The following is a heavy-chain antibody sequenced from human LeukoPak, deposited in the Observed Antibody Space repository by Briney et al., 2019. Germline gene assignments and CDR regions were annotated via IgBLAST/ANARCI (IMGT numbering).Heavy chain of an antibody. V-gene: IGHV3-23*01. CDR3: AKPLNYYDSSGVDY. J-gene: IGHJ4*02. CDR2: ISGSGGST. CDR1: EFTFSSYA. D-gene: IGHD3-22*01. Sequence: GGSLRLSCAASEFTFSSYAMSWVRQAPGKGLEWVSAISGSGGSTYYADSVKGRFTISRDNSKNTLYLQMNSLRAEDTAVYYCAKPLNYYDSSGVDYWGQGTLVTVSS.